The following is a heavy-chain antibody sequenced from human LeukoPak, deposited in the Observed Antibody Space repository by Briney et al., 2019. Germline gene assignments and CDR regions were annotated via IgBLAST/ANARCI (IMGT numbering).Heavy chain of an antibody. CDR2: INPNSGGT. J-gene: IGHJ4*02. V-gene: IGHV1-2*02. CDR1: GYTFTGYY. D-gene: IGHD3-3*01. Sequence: ASVKVSCKASGYTFTGYYMHWVRQAPGQGLEWMGWINPNSGGTNYAQKFQGRVTMTRDTSISTAYMELSRLRSDDTAVYYCARDREPYYDFWSGYHFDYFDYWGQGTLVTVSS. CDR3: ARDREPYYDFWSGYHFDYFDY.